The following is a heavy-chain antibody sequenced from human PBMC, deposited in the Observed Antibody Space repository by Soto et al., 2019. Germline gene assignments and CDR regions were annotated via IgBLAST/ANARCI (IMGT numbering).Heavy chain of an antibody. J-gene: IGHJ4*02. CDR2: ISYDGSNK. CDR3: ARDSDLAAAGMTIDY. D-gene: IGHD6-13*01. V-gene: IGHV3-30-3*01. CDR1: GFTFSSYA. Sequence: QVQLVESGGGVVQPGRSQRLSCAASGFTFSSYAMHWVRQAPGKGLEWVAVISYDGSNKYYADSVKGRFTISRDNSKNTLYLQMNSLRAEDTAVYYCARDSDLAAAGMTIDYWGQGTLVTVSS.